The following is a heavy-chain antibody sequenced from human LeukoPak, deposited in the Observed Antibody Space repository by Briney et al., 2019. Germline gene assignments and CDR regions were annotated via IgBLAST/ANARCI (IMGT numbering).Heavy chain of an antibody. J-gene: IGHJ3*02. CDR1: GYTFTGYY. Sequence: ASVKVSCKASGYTFTGYYMHWVRQAPGQGLEWMEWINPNSGGTNYAQKFQGRVTMTRDTSISTAYMELSRLRSDDTAVYYCARQYSSSWYDNAFDIRGQGTMVTVSS. V-gene: IGHV1-2*02. CDR2: INPNSGGT. CDR3: ARQYSSSWYDNAFDI. D-gene: IGHD6-13*01.